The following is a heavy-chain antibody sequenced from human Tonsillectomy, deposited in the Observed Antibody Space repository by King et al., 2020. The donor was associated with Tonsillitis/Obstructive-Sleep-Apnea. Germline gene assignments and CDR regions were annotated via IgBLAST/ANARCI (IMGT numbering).Heavy chain of an antibody. CDR3: ARDRCTSTSCFFDF. CDR1: GFTFSIYW. Sequence: VQLVESGGGLVQPGGSLRLSCAASGFTFSIYWMSWVRQAPGKGLDWVAKIKQDGSETYYLDSVKGRFTIPRDNAKNSLYLQMNSLRAADTAVYYCARDRCTSTSCFFDFWGQGALVTVSS. D-gene: IGHD2-2*01. J-gene: IGHJ4*02. V-gene: IGHV3-7*04. CDR2: IKQDGSET.